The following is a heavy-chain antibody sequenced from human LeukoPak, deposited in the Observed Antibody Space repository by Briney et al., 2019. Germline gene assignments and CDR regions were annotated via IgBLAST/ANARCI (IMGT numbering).Heavy chain of an antibody. D-gene: IGHD3-22*01. CDR2: ISGSGGST. CDR3: ARKYYYDSSGYWVFDY. V-gene: IGHV3-23*01. J-gene: IGHJ4*02. Sequence: GGSLRLSCAASGFTFSSYAMSWVRQAPGKGLEWVSAISGSGGSTYYADSVKSRFTISRDNAKNSLYLQMNSLRAEDTAVYYCARKYYYDSSGYWVFDYWGQGTLVTVSS. CDR1: GFTFSSYA.